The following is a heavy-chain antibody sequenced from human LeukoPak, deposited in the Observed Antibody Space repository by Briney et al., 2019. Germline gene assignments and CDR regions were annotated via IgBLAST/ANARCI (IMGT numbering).Heavy chain of an antibody. D-gene: IGHD4-17*01. CDR1: GYTFTGYY. CDR3: AREGDYGDYGVDH. CDR2: ISAYNGNT. J-gene: IGHJ4*02. V-gene: IGHV1-18*04. Sequence: ASVTVSCKASGYTFTGYYMHWVRQAPGQGLEWMGWISAYNGNTNYAQKLQGRVTVTTDTSTSTAYMELRSLRSDDTAVYYCAREGDYGDYGVDHWGQGTLVTVSS.